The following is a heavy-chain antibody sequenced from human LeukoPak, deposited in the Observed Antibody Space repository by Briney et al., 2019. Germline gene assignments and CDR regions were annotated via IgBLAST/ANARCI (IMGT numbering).Heavy chain of an antibody. CDR2: ISSSSSTI. CDR3: ARVMDIVVALEGYAFDI. J-gene: IGHJ3*02. CDR1: GFTFSSYS. V-gene: IGHV3-48*01. Sequence: NPGGSLRLSCAASGFTFSSYSMNWVRQAPGKGLEWVSYISSSSSTIYYADSVKGRFTISRDNAENSLYLQMNSLRAEDTALYHCARVMDIVVALEGYAFDIWGQGTMVTVSS. D-gene: IGHD2-2*03.